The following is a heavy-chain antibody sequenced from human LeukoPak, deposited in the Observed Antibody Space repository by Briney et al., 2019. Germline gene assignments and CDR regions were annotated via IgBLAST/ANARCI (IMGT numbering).Heavy chain of an antibody. D-gene: IGHD3-10*01. V-gene: IGHV4-59*01. CDR1: GGSISSYY. Sequence: ASETLSLTCTVSGGSISSYYWSWIRQPPGKGLEWIGYIYYSGSTNYNPSLKSRVTISVDTSKNQFSLKLSSVTAADTAVYYCAREYGSGSYYSYWGQGTLVTVSS. CDR2: IYYSGST. J-gene: IGHJ4*02. CDR3: AREYGSGSYYSY.